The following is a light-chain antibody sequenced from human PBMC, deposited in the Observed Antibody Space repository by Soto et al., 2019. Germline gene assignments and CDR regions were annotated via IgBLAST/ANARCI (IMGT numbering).Light chain of an antibody. V-gene: IGLV4-69*01. J-gene: IGLJ1*01. CDR3: QTWGTGPFV. Sequence: QPVLTQSPSASASLGASVKLTCTLSSGHSSYAIAWHQQQPEKSPRYLMKLNSDGSHSKGDGIPDPFSGSSSGAERYLTISSLQSEDEADYYCQTWGTGPFVFGTGTKVTVL. CDR1: SGHSSYA. CDR2: LNSDGSH.